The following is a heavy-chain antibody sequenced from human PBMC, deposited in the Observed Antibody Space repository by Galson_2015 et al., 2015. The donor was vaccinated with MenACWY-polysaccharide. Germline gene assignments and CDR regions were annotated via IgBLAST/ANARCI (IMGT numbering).Heavy chain of an antibody. V-gene: IGHV3-74*01. CDR1: GFTFSNHW. J-gene: IGHJ4*02. CDR3: ARDRVDAVVIYDHTMCDS. D-gene: IGHD5-18*01. CDR2: INPDGAII. Sequence: SLRLSCAASGFTFSNHWMHWVRQAPGEGRVWVSRINPDGAIINYADSVKGRFAISRDNARDTLYLEMNSLRAEDTGVYFCARDRVDAVVIYDHTMCDSWGQGVLVTVSS.